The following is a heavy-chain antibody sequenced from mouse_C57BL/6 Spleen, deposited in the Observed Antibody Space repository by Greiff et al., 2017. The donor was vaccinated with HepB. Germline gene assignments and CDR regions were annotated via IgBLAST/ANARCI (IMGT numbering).Heavy chain of an antibody. CDR2: IYPGSGST. J-gene: IGHJ1*03. CDR3: ASGYYGSSYRYFDV. D-gene: IGHD1-1*01. Sequence: VQLKQPGAELVKPGASVKMSCKASGYTFTSYWITWVKQRPGQGLEWIGDIYPGSGSTNYNEKFKSKATLTVDTSSSTAYMQLSSLTSEDSAVYYCASGYYGSSYRYFDVWGTGTTVTVSS. CDR1: GYTFTSYW. V-gene: IGHV1-55*01.